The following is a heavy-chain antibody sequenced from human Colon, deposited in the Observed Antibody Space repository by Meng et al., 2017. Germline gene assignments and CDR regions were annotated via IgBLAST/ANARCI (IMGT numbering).Heavy chain of an antibody. CDR3: AKIHLGDSGLDY. CDR1: GYSLSGYY. D-gene: IGHD6-19*01. CDR2: INADSGGT. V-gene: IGHV1-2*06. J-gene: IGHJ4*02. Sequence: GQLGQSGAEVKKPGASVKVSCKASGYSLSGYYMHWVRQVPGQGLEWMGRINADSGGTNYAEKFQGRVTLTRDTSINTAYMEVTSLRSDDTAVYYCAKIHLGDSGLDYWGQGTLVTVSS.